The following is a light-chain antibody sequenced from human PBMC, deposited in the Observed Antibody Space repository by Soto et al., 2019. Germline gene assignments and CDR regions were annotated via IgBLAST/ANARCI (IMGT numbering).Light chain of an antibody. CDR3: SSYTRSNTYV. CDR2: DVS. Sequence: QSVLTQPASVSGSPGQSITISCTGTSSDVGGYNYVSWYQQHPGKAPKLMIYDVSNRPSGVSNRFSGSKSGNTASLTISGLQAEDEGDYYCSSYTRSNTYVFVTGTKVTVL. J-gene: IGLJ1*01. CDR1: SSDVGGYNY. V-gene: IGLV2-14*03.